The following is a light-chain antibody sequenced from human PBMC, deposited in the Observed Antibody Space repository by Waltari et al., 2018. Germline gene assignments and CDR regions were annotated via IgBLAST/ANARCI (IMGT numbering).Light chain of an antibody. CDR2: GAS. V-gene: IGKV3-15*01. CDR3: QQYNNWLWT. CDR1: QSISSN. Sequence: EIVMTQSPATLSVSLGERATLSRRASQSISSNLAWYQQKPGQAPRLLIFGASTRATGIPTRFSGSGSGTEFTLTISSLQSEDFAIYYCQQYNNWLWTFGQGTEVEIK. J-gene: IGKJ1*01.